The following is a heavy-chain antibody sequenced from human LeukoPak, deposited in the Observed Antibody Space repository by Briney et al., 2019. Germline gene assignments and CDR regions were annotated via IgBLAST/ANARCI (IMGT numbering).Heavy chain of an antibody. D-gene: IGHD4-11*01. Sequence: SVKVSCKASGGTFSSYAVSWVRQAPGQGLEWMGGIIPIFGTTNYAQRFQGRVTITADESTSTAYMELGSLRSEDTAVYYCARPQRSTVSYYYYGMDVWGQGTTVTVSS. CDR2: IIPIFGTT. CDR1: GGTFSSYA. V-gene: IGHV1-69*01. CDR3: ARPQRSTVSYYYYGMDV. J-gene: IGHJ6*02.